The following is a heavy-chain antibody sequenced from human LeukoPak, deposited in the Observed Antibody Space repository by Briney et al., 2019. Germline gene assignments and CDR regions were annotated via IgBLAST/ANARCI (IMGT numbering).Heavy chain of an antibody. J-gene: IGHJ4*02. CDR2: IRYDGSNK. CDR3: AKVFSRGAMIPLDY. CDR1: GFTFSSYG. Sequence: GGSLRLSCAASGFTFSSYGMHWVLQAPGKGLKWVAFIRYDGSNKYYADSVKGRFTISRDNCKNTLYLQMNSLRAEDTAVYYCAKVFSRGAMIPLDYWGQGTLVTVSS. D-gene: IGHD3-22*01. V-gene: IGHV3-30*02.